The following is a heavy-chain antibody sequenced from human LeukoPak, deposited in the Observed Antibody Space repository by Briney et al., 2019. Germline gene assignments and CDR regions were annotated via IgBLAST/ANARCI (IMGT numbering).Heavy chain of an antibody. CDR2: ISSGSRYI. J-gene: IGHJ4*02. V-gene: IGHV3-21*01. CDR1: GFPFSTYS. D-gene: IGHD3-22*01. Sequence: GGSLRLSCAASGFPFSTYSMNWVRQAPGKGLEWVSCISSGSRYIYYADSVMGRFTISRDNARNSLYLQMDSLRAEDTAVYYLARDFFNSYYDRGAYSAFDNWAQGVRVTVSS. CDR3: ARDFFNSYYDRGAYSAFDN.